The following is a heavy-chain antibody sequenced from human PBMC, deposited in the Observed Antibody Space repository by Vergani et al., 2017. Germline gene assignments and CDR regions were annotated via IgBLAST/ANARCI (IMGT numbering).Heavy chain of an antibody. V-gene: IGHV1-69*11. CDR1: GGTFSSYA. J-gene: IGHJ4*02. Sequence: QVQLVQSGAVVKKPGSSVKVSCKASGGTFSSYALNWVRQAPGQGLEWMGSIIPSLATTIYAQKFQGRVTITADESTSTAYMELSSLKSEDTAVFYCARATCSGGSCYRGFEYWGQGSLITVSS. CDR3: ARATCSGGSCYRGFEY. D-gene: IGHD2-15*01. CDR2: IIPSLATT.